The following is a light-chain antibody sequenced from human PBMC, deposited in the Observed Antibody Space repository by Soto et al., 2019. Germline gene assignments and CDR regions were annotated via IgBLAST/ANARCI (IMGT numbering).Light chain of an antibody. J-gene: IGLJ2*01. V-gene: IGLV2-14*01. CDR3: SAYTSSIS. CDR2: DVN. CDR1: SSDVGGYNY. Sequence: QSVLTQPASVSGSPGQSITISCTGTSSDVGGYNYVSWYQQHPGKAPKIRISDVNTRPSGVSNRFSGSKSGNTAPLTISGLQAEDDADYYCSAYTSSISFGGGTKLTVL.